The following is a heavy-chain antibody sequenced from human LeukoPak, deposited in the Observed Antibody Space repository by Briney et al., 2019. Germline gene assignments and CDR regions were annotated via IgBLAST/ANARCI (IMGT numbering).Heavy chain of an antibody. J-gene: IGHJ4*02. CDR3: TTDRGDYDS. CDR1: RFTFSNAL. V-gene: IGHV3-15*01. D-gene: IGHD5-12*01. Sequence: PGGSLRLSRAASRFTFSNALMSWVRQAPGKGEESVVRLKSKTDGGKTDYAAPVKGRFTISRDDSKNTLYLQMNSLKTEDTAVYYCTTDRGDYDSWGQGTLVTVSA. CDR2: LKSKTDGGKT.